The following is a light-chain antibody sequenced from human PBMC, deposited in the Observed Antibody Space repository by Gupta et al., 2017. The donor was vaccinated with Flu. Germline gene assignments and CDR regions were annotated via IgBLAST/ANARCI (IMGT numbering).Light chain of an antibody. CDR2: SAS. CDR3: QQYYSYPWT. CDR1: HENRSY. V-gene: IGKV1-8*01. Sequence: SGVWASIEYRVTMSVRSSHENRSYLAWYQQKPGKPPKLLIYSASTGQSGVPERFSGSGSGTDFTLTISCLQSEDVATYYCQQYYSYPWTFGQGTKLEIK. J-gene: IGKJ1*01.